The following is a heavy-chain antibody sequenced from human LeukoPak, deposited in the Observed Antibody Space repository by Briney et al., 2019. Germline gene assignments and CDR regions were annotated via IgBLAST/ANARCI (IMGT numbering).Heavy chain of an antibody. CDR1: GGSITSGYS. D-gene: IGHD3-10*01. CDR3: ARRLHGSGNFDY. CDR2: IYFRGSS. V-gene: IGHV4-39*01. Sequence: SETLSLTCSVSGGSITSGYSCDCIRQPPGKGLEWIANIYFRGSSSYNPSLKSRITMSVDPSQNQYSLKLNSVTATDTAVYFCARRLHGSGNFDYWGQGILVTVSS. J-gene: IGHJ4*02.